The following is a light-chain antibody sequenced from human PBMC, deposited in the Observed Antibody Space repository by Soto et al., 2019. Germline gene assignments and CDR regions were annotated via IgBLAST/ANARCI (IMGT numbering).Light chain of an antibody. CDR3: QKYNSYLIT. V-gene: IGKV1-17*03. CDR2: AES. Sequence: DIQMTQSPSALSSSIRDSVTITCRASQGIGNYVAWFQVKPGKVPKRLIYAESSLQSGVPSRFSGYGSGTELNLTISSLQPDDFATYYCQKYNSYLITCGQGTRLEIK. J-gene: IGKJ5*01. CDR1: QGIGNY.